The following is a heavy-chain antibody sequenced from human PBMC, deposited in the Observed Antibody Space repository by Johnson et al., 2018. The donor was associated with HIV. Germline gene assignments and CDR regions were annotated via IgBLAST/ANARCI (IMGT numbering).Heavy chain of an antibody. CDR1: GFTFSDYY. V-gene: IGHV3-11*04. CDR3: ARDSTPWGGDSVAYSFDI. J-gene: IGHJ3*02. CDR2: ISSSGSTI. Sequence: ESGGGLVQPGGSLRLSCAASGFTFSDYYMNWIRQAPGKGLEWVSYISSSGSTIYYADPVKGRFTISRDNAKNSLYLQMNSLRDEDTAVYYCARDSTPWGGDSVAYSFDIWGQGRMVTVSS. D-gene: IGHD4-17*01.